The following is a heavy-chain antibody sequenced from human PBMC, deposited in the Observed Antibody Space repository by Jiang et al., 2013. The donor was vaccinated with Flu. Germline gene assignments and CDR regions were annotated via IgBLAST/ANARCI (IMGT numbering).Heavy chain of an antibody. J-gene: IGHJ5*02. D-gene: IGHD1-26*01. CDR3: ARALQWELEP. Sequence: VQLLESGAEVKKPGASVNVFCKASGYTSTYYYIHWVRQAPGQGLEWMGWINFDSGGTNYAQKFQGRVTMTRDTSIGTANMELRRLRSDDTAVYYCARALQWELEPWGQGTLVTVSS. CDR1: GYTSTYYY. CDR2: INFDSGGT. V-gene: IGHV1-2*02.